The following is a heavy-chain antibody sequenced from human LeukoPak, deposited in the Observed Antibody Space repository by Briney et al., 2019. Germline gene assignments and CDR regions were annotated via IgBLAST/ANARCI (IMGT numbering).Heavy chain of an antibody. CDR2: ISSSSSYI. V-gene: IGHV3-21*01. Sequence: PGGSLRLSCAASGFTFSSYSMNWVRQAPGKGLEWVSSISSSSSYIYYADSVKGRFTISRDNAKNSLYLQMNSLRAEDTAVYYCARGPNTLSYYYGSGSSTQYYFDYWGQGTLVTVSS. CDR3: ARGPNTLSYYYGSGSSTQYYFDY. J-gene: IGHJ4*02. D-gene: IGHD3-10*01. CDR1: GFTFSSYS.